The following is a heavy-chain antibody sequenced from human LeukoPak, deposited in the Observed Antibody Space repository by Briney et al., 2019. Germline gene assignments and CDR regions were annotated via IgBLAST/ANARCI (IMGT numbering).Heavy chain of an antibody. J-gene: IGHJ4*02. CDR3: AISGSYWAWAH. CDR2: INSDGSST. CDR1: GFTFDDYT. Sequence: GGSLRLSCAASGFTFDDYTMHWVRQAPGKGLEWVSRINSDGSSTMYADSVKGRFTISRDNTKKTLYLQMNSLRAEDTAVYYCAISGSYWAWAHWGQGTLVTISS. D-gene: IGHD1-26*01. V-gene: IGHV3-74*03.